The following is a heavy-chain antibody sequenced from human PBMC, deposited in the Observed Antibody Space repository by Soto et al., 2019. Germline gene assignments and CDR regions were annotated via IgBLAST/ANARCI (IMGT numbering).Heavy chain of an antibody. J-gene: IGHJ5*02. CDR3: ARGALNWLDP. Sequence: SETLSLTCTVSGGSISNSYWTWTRQPPGKGLEWIGYIYYTGTTSYNPSLKSRVTISVDTSKNQFSLRLKSVTAADTALYYCARGALNWLDPWGQGTLVTVSS. V-gene: IGHV4-59*01. CDR2: IYYTGTT. CDR1: GGSISNSY.